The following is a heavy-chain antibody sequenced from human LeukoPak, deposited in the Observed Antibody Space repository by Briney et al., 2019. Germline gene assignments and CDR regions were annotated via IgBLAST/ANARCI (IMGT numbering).Heavy chain of an antibody. Sequence: HGESLKISCKGSGYSFTSYWIGWVRQMPGKGLEWMGIIYPGDSDTRYSRSFQGQVTISADKSISTAYLQWSSLKASDTAMYYCARVHYYETSDWGNYFDYWGQGTLVTVSS. J-gene: IGHJ4*02. V-gene: IGHV5-51*01. D-gene: IGHD3-22*01. CDR1: GYSFTSYW. CDR3: ARVHYYETSDWGNYFDY. CDR2: IYPGDSDT.